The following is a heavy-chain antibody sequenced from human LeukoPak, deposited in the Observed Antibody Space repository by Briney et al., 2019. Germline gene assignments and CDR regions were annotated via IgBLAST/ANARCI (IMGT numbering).Heavy chain of an antibody. CDR1: GGSISSYY. D-gene: IGHD3-3*01. CDR2: TYYSGST. Sequence: PSETLSLTGTGSGGSISSYYWSWIRQPPGKGLEWMGYTYYSGSTHYNPSLKSRVTISVDTSKNQFSLKLSSVTAADTAVYYCARAYYYDFWSGPTLDPYYYYYMDVWGKGTTVTVSS. V-gene: IGHV4-59*01. J-gene: IGHJ6*03. CDR3: ARAYYYDFWSGPTLDPYYYYYMDV.